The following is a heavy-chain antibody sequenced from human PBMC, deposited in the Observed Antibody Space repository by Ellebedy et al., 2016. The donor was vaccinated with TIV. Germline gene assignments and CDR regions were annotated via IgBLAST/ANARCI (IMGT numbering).Heavy chain of an antibody. Sequence: GESLKISCAASGFTFVSHAMTWVRQAPGTGLEWVSAINGRGGTTYYADSVKGRFTISRDNSKNTLFLQMISLRAEDTAVYFCAKGRGGGSDSSTPRYYFDSWGLGTLVTVSS. D-gene: IGHD6-19*01. V-gene: IGHV3-23*01. CDR1: GFTFVSHA. J-gene: IGHJ4*02. CDR2: INGRGGTT. CDR3: AKGRGGGSDSSTPRYYFDS.